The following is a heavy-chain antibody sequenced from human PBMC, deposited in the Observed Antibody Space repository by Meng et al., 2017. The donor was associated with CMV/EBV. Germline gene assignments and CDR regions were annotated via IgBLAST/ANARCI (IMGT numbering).Heavy chain of an antibody. CDR1: GFTFSSYS. D-gene: IGHD3-10*01. CDR2: ISSSSSYI. Sequence: GESLKISCAAPGFTFSSYSMNWVRQAPGKGLEWVSSISSSSSYIYYADSVKGRFTISRDNAKNSLYLQMNSLRAEDTAVYYCARGYYGSGSYFPSFDYWGQGTLVTVSS. V-gene: IGHV3-21*01. J-gene: IGHJ4*02. CDR3: ARGYYGSGSYFPSFDY.